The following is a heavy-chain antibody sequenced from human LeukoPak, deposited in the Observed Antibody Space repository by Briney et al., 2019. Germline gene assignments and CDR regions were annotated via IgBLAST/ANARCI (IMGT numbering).Heavy chain of an antibody. CDR3: AKDYDFWSGSPFDP. V-gene: IGHV3-23*01. J-gene: IGHJ5*02. CDR1: GFTFSGYA. D-gene: IGHD3-3*01. CDR2: ISGSGGST. Sequence: GGSLRLSCAASGFTFSGYAMSWVRQAPGKGLEWVSAISGSGGSTYYADSVKGRFTISRDNSKNTLYLQMNSLRAEGTAVYYCAKDYDFWSGSPFDPWGQGTLVTVSS.